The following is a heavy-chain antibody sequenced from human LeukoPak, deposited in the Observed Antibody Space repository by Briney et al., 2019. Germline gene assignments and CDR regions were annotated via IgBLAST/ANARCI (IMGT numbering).Heavy chain of an antibody. J-gene: IGHJ5*02. Sequence: SETLSLTCAVYGGSFSGYYWSWIRQPPGKGLEWIGEINHSGSTNYNPSLKSRVTISVDTSKNQFSLKLSSVTAADTAVYYCARGGLKCGSGGSCYLNWFDPWGQGTLVTVSS. CDR3: ARGGLKCGSGGSCYLNWFDP. V-gene: IGHV4-34*01. CDR1: GGSFSGYY. D-gene: IGHD2-15*01. CDR2: INHSGST.